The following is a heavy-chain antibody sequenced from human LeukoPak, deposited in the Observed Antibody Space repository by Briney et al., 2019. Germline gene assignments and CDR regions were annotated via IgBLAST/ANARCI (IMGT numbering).Heavy chain of an antibody. J-gene: IGHJ4*02. CDR3: ARGDYGDYIDY. V-gene: IGHV1-69*06. D-gene: IGHD4-17*01. CDR2: IIPIFGTA. CDR1: GGTFSSYA. Sequence: ASVKVSCKASGGTFSSYAISWVRQAPGQGLEWMGGIIPIFGTANYAQKFQGRVTITADKSTSTAYMELSSLRSEDTAVYYCARGDYGDYIDYWGQGTLVTVSS.